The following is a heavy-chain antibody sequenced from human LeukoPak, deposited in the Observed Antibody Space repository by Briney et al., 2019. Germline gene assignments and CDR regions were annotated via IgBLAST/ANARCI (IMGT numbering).Heavy chain of an antibody. CDR3: GKGAWGFPFDY. V-gene: IGHV3-33*06. CDR1: GFTFSNYG. D-gene: IGHD7-27*01. J-gene: IGHJ4*02. Sequence: GGSLILSCAACGFTFSNYGMHWGRQAPGKGLEWVAVIWYDGSKEYYADSVKGRFTISRDNSKNTLDLQMNNLRADYTAVYYCGKGAWGFPFDYWGQGTLVTVSS. CDR2: IWYDGSKE.